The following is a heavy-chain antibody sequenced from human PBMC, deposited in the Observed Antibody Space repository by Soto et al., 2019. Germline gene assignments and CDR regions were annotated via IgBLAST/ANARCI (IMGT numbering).Heavy chain of an antibody. CDR3: ARDTEYYDILTGYYRSYYYYGMDV. D-gene: IGHD3-9*01. Sequence: ASVKVSCKASGYTFTSYYMHWVRQAPGQGLEWMGIINPSGGSASYAQKFQGRVTMTRDTSTSTVYMELSSLRSEDTAVYYCARDTEYYDILTGYYRSYYYYGMDVWGQGTTVTVSS. CDR1: GYTFTSYY. V-gene: IGHV1-46*01. J-gene: IGHJ6*02. CDR2: INPSGGSA.